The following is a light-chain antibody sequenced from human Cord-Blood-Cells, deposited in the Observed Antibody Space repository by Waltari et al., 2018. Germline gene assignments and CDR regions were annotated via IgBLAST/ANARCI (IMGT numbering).Light chain of an antibody. Sequence: QSALTQSASVSGSPGQSITISCTGTSSDVGGYNSVSWYQQHPGKAPKRMIYEVSNRPSGVSNRFSGSNSGNTASLTISGLQAEDEADYYCSSYTSSSTLYVFGTGTKVTVL. V-gene: IGLV2-14*01. CDR2: EVS. CDR3: SSYTSSSTLYV. CDR1: SSDVGGYNS. J-gene: IGLJ1*01.